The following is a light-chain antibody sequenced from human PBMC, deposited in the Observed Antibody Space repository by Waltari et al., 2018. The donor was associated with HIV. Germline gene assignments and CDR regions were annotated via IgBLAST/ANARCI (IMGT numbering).Light chain of an antibody. Sequence: DIQLTQSPSFMSASVGDRVTITCRASQAITSSLAWYQQKLGKAPKLLIYSASTLERGVTARFSGGGSETEFSLTISSLQPEDSATYSCQQLHTYPFTFGQGTKLEIK. J-gene: IGKJ2*01. CDR1: QAITSS. CDR2: SAS. V-gene: IGKV1-9*01. CDR3: QQLHTYPFT.